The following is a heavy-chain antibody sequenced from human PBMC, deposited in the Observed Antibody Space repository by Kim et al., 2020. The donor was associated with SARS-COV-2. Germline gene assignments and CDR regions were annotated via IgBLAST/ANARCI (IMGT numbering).Heavy chain of an antibody. J-gene: IGHJ4*02. CDR2: K. CDR3: AKEYGGYVIDY. D-gene: IGHD4-17*01. Sequence: KYYADSVKGRFTISRDNSKNTLYLQMNSLRAEDTAVYYCAKEYGGYVIDYWGQGTLVTVSS. V-gene: IGHV3-30*02.